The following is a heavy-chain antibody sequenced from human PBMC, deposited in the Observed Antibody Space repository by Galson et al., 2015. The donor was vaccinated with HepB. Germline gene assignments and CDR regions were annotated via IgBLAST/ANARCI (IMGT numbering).Heavy chain of an antibody. J-gene: IGHJ3*02. CDR1: GFTFSSYS. D-gene: IGHD5-24*01. V-gene: IGHV3-48*02. CDR2: ISSSSSTI. CDR3: ARRNLEMPSIPAAFDI. Sequence: SLRLSCAASGFTFSSYSMNWVRQAPGKGLEWVSDISSSSSTIYYADSVKGRFTISRDNSKNSLYLQMNSLRDEDTAVYYCARRNLEMPSIPAAFDIWGQGTTVTVSS.